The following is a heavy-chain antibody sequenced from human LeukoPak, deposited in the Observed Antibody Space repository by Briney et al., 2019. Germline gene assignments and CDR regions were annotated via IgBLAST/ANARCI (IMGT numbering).Heavy chain of an antibody. CDR1: GFTFSSYG. V-gene: IGHV3-30*18. Sequence: GGSLRLSCAASGFTFSSYGMHWVRQAPGKGLEWVAVISYDGSNKYYADSVKGRFTISRDNSKNTLYLQMNSLRAEDTAVYYCAKDGSYDNFDYWGQGTLVTVSS. CDR2: ISYDGSNK. CDR3: AKDGSYDNFDY. J-gene: IGHJ4*02. D-gene: IGHD3-22*01.